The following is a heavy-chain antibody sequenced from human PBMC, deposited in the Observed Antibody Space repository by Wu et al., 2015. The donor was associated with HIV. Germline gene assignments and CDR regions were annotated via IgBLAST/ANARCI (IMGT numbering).Heavy chain of an antibody. CDR2: INPSAGST. V-gene: IGHV1-46*01. CDR3: ARGIAVAGAFGMDV. D-gene: IGHD6-19*01. J-gene: IGHJ6*02. Sequence: QVQLVQSGAEVRKPGASVKVSCKASGYSFTTYYLNWVRQAPGQGLEWMGIINPSAGSTTYAQKFQGRVTMTRDTSTTTVYMELISLRSEDTAVYYCARGIAVAGAFGMDVWGQGDHGHRLL. CDR1: GYSFTTYY.